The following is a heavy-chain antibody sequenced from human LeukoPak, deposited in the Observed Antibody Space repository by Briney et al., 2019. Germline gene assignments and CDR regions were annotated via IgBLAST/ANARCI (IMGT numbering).Heavy chain of an antibody. CDR1: GYTFTSYY. J-gene: IGHJ4*02. CDR2: ISAYNGNT. V-gene: IGHV1-18*04. D-gene: IGHD3-22*01. CDR3: AREYDSSGHYYDVDY. Sequence: GASVKVSCKASGYTFTSYYMHWVRQAPGQGLEWMGWISAYNGNTNYAQKLQGRVTMTTDTSTSTAYMELRSLRSDDTAVYYCAREYDSSGHYYDVDYWGQGTLVTVSS.